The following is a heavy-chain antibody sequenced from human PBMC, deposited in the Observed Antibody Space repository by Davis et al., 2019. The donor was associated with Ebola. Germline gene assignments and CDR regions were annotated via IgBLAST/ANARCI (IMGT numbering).Heavy chain of an antibody. V-gene: IGHV3-74*01. J-gene: IGHJ6*02. CDR1: GFTFSSYA. Sequence: PGGSLRLSCAASGFTFSSYAMSWVRQAPGKGLVWVSRINSDGSSTSYADSVKGRFTISRDNAKNSLYLQMNSLRAEDTAVYYCAREKAYYDSSGYYYLYYYYYGMDVWGQGTTVTVSS. D-gene: IGHD3-22*01. CDR2: INSDGSST. CDR3: AREKAYYDSSGYYYLYYYYYGMDV.